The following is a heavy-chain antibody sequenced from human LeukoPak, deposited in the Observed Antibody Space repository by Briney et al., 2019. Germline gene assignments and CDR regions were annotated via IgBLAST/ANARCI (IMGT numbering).Heavy chain of an antibody. D-gene: IGHD2-2*01. CDR1: GFTVSSNY. J-gene: IGHJ4*02. CDR3: AREVDVVVPAARYRGAIDG. CDR2: IYSGGST. V-gene: IGHV3-66*01. Sequence: GGSLRLSCAASGFTVSSNYMSWVRQAPGKGLEWVSVIYSGGSTYYADSVKGRFTISRDNSKNTLYLQMNSLRAEDTAVYYCAREVDVVVPAARYRGAIDGWGQGTLVTVSS.